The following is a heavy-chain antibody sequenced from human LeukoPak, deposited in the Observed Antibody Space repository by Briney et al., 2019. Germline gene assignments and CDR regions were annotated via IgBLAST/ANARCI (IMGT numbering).Heavy chain of an antibody. V-gene: IGHV3-66*01. CDR3: ARDSGTTVGYFDY. CDR1: GFTVGSNY. CDR2: IYTSGNT. J-gene: IGHJ4*02. D-gene: IGHD4-23*01. Sequence: GGSLRLSCAASGFTVGSNYMSWVRQAPGKGPEWVSVIYTSGNTYYADSVKGRFTISRDNSKNTLYLQMNSLRAEDTAVYYCARDSGTTVGYFDYWGQGTLVTVSS.